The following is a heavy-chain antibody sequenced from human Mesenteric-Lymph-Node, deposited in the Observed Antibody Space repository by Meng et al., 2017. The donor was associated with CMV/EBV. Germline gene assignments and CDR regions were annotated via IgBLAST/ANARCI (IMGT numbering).Heavy chain of an antibody. CDR1: TFSSYA. Sequence: TFSSYAISWGRQAHGQGLEWMGGIIPIFGTANYAQKFQGRVTITADESTSTAYMELSSLRSEDTAVYYCARSGDIVVVPADPYWYFDLWGRGTLVTVSS. J-gene: IGHJ2*01. CDR2: IIPIFGTA. D-gene: IGHD2-2*01. V-gene: IGHV1-69*01. CDR3: ARSGDIVVVPADPYWYFDL.